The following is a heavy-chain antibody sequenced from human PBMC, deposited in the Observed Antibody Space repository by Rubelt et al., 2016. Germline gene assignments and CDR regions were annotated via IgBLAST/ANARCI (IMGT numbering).Heavy chain of an antibody. CDR3: AMYYYDNSDGVKYFDD. CDR2: VSYSGPT. D-gene: IGHD3-22*01. V-gene: IGHV4-39*07. Sequence: GWRTQPPGKGLEWIGSVSYSGPTKYSPSLKSRVTISVDTSKNQFSLKLTSVTAADTAVYYCAMYYYDNSDGVKYFDDWGQGTLVTVSS. J-gene: IGHJ4*02.